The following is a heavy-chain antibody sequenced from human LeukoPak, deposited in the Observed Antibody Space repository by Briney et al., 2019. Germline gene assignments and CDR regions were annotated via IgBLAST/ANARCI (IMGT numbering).Heavy chain of an antibody. D-gene: IGHD1-1*01. V-gene: IGHV4-59*08. CDR3: ASERRGYYFDY. Sequence: SEPLSLTCTVSGGSISSYYWSWIRQPPGKGLEWIGYIYYSGSTNYNPSLKSRVTISVDTSKNQFSLKLSSVTAADTAVYYCASERRGYYFDYWGQGTLVTVSS. CDR2: IYYSGST. CDR1: GGSISSYY. J-gene: IGHJ4*02.